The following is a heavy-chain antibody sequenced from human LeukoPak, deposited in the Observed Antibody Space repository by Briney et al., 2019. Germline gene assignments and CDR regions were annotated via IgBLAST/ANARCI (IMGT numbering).Heavy chain of an antibody. CDR3: AGEGAAAIDY. Sequence: KPSETLSLTCTVSGGSISSGGYYWSWIRQHPGKGLEWIGYIYYSGSTYYNPSLKSRVTISVDTSKNQFSLKLSSVTAADTAVYYCAGEGAAAIDYWGQGTLVTVSS. D-gene: IGHD6-13*01. J-gene: IGHJ4*02. CDR2: IYYSGST. CDR1: GGSISSGGYY. V-gene: IGHV4-31*03.